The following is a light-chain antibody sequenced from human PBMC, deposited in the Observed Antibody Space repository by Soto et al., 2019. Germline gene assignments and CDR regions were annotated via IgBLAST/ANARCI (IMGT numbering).Light chain of an antibody. J-gene: IGKJ1*01. CDR2: GAS. Sequence: EIVLTQSPGTLSLSPGERATLSCRASQSISRSYLAWYQQKPGQAPRLLVYGASSRATGIPDRFSGSGSGIDFALTISRVEPDDFALYYCQKYSSTFWRFVQGTKVEIK. CDR3: QKYSSTFWR. CDR1: QSISRSY. V-gene: IGKV3-20*01.